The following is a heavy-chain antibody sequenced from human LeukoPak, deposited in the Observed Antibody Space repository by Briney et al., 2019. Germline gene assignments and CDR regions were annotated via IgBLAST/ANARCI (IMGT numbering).Heavy chain of an antibody. V-gene: IGHV3-30*18. D-gene: IGHD2-15*01. CDR2: ISYDGSNK. J-gene: IGHJ4*02. Sequence: GGSLRLSCAASGFTFSSYGMHWVRQAPGKGLEWVAVISYDGSNKYYADSVKGRFTISRDNSKNTLYLQMNSLRAEDTAVYYCAKDRVAATSYYSDYWGQGTLVTVSS. CDR1: GFTFSSYG. CDR3: AKDRVAATSYYSDY.